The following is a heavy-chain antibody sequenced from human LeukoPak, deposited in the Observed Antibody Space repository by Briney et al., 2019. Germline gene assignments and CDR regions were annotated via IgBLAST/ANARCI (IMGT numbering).Heavy chain of an antibody. Sequence: RTGGSLRLSCAASGFTFSSYGIHWVRQAPGKGLEWVSLISYEGSDKYYADSVKGRFTISRDNSKNTLYLQMNSLRAEDTAVYYCARPRGAAAGTFGFDPWGQGTLVTVSS. CDR3: ARPRGAAAGTFGFDP. CDR1: GFTFSSYG. V-gene: IGHV3-30*03. CDR2: ISYEGSDK. D-gene: IGHD6-13*01. J-gene: IGHJ5*02.